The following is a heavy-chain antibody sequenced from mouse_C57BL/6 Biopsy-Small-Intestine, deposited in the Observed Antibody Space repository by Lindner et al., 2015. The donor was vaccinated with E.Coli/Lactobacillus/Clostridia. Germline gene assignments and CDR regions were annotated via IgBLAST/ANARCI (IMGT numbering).Heavy chain of an antibody. J-gene: IGHJ1*03. D-gene: IGHD1-3*01. CDR2: FDPEDGET. CDR3: ATDYTIFGVVRNYMDV. Sequence: SVKVSCKVSGCTLTELSMHWVRQAPGKGLEWMGGFDPEDGETIYAQKFQGRVTMTEDTSTDTAYMELSSLRSEDTAVYYCATDYTIFGVVRNYMDVWGKGTTVTVSS. CDR1: GCTLTELS. V-gene: IGHV1-18*01.